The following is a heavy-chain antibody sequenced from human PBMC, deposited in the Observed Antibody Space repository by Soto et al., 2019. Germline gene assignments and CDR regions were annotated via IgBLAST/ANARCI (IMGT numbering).Heavy chain of an antibody. Sequence: VGSLRLSCAASGFTFSSYWMHWVRQAPGKGLVWVSRINSDGSSTSYADSVKGRFTISRDNAKNTLYLQMNSLRAEDTAVYYCARDMDDSIGDDAFDIWGQGTMVTVSS. V-gene: IGHV3-74*01. D-gene: IGHD3-22*01. J-gene: IGHJ3*02. CDR3: ARDMDDSIGDDAFDI. CDR2: INSDGSST. CDR1: GFTFSSYW.